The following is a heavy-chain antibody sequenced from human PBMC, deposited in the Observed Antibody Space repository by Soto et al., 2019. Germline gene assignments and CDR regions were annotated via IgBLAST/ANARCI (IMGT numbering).Heavy chain of an antibody. CDR1: GYSFTSYW. V-gene: IGHV5-10-1*01. J-gene: IGHJ6*02. CDR2: IDPSDSYT. D-gene: IGHD2-8*01. CDR3: ASGKWDYYGMDV. Sequence: GESLKISCKGSGYSFTSYWISWVRQMPGKGLEWMGRIDPSDSYTNYSPSFQGHVTISADKSISTAYLQWSSLKASDTAMYYCASGKWDYYGMDVWGQGTTVTVPS.